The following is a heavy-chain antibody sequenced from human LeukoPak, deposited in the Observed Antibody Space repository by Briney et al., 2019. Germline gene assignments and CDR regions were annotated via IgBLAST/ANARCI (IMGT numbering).Heavy chain of an antibody. Sequence: PGRSLRLSCAASAFTFSSYGMHWVRQAPGKGLEWVAVIWYDGSYTYYADSVKGRFTISRDNSRNTLYLQMNSLRAEDTAVYYCAKAGEVGATYYFDYWGQGTLVTVSS. D-gene: IGHD1-26*01. V-gene: IGHV3-33*06. CDR3: AKAGEVGATYYFDY. CDR1: AFTFSSYG. CDR2: IWYDGSYT. J-gene: IGHJ4*02.